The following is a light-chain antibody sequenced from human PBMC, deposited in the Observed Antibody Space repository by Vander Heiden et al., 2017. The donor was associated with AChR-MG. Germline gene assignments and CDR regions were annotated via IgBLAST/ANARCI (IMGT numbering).Light chain of an antibody. V-gene: IGLV2-14*03. CDR1: SSDVGGYKY. CDR3: TSYTRRATRI. J-gene: IGLJ2*01. Sequence: QSALTQHASVSGSPGQSITISCTGTSSDVGGYKYVSWYQQHPGKSPNLMIYDVINRPSGVSSRFSGSKSGNTASLTISGLQAEDEADYYCTSYTRRATRIFGGGTKVTVL. CDR2: DVI.